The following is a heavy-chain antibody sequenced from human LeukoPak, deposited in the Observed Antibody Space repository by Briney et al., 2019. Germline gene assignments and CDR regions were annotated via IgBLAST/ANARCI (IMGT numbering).Heavy chain of an antibody. CDR3: ARHIQGANVCDY. J-gene: IGHJ4*02. CDR2: ISYSGST. CDR1: NGSISSYD. Sequence: SETLSLTCTVSNGSISSYDWSWIRQPPGKGLEWIGTISYSGSTYYNPSLKSRITISVDTSKNQFSLRLSSVTAADTSLYYCARHIQGANVCDYWGQGTLVTVPS. D-gene: IGHD2-21*01. V-gene: IGHV4-59*04.